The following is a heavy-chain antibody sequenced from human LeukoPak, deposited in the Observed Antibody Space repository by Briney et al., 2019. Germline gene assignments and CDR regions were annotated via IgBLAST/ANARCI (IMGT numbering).Heavy chain of an antibody. CDR1: GGSISSSSYY. J-gene: IGHJ4*02. Sequence: SETLSLTCTVSGGSISSSSYYWGWIRQPPGKGLEWIGSIYYSGSTYYNPSLKSRVTISVDTSKNQFSLKLSSVTAADTAVYYCAQLENYYGSGSYSDYWGQGTLVTVSS. D-gene: IGHD3-10*01. CDR2: IYYSGST. V-gene: IGHV4-39*01. CDR3: AQLENYYGSGSYSDY.